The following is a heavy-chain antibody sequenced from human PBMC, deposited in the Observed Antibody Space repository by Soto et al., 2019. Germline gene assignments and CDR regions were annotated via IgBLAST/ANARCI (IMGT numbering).Heavy chain of an antibody. CDR1: GYAFTTYG. CDR2: ISAHNGNT. CDR3: ARGRYGEY. V-gene: IGHV1-18*01. D-gene: IGHD3-10*01. J-gene: IGHJ4*02. Sequence: QVHLVQSGAEVKKPGASVNVSCKGSGYAFTTYGITWVRQAPGPGLEWMGWISAHNGNTNYAQKLQGRVTVTRDTSTSTAYMELRCLRSDDSGVYYCARGRYGEYWGQGALVTVSS.